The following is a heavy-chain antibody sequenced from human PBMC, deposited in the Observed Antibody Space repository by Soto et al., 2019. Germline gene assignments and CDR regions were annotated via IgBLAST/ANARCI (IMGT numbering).Heavy chain of an antibody. CDR2: ISMSGSYK. J-gene: IGHJ4*02. Sequence: GGSLRLSCVGSDFSLSGFYMSWVRQAPGKGLEWLSFISMSGSYKTYAASVEGRFTISRDNVKNILYLQMDSLRVEDTAVYYCASRGHCSNGQCHPFDYWGQGNQVTVSS. CDR3: ASRGHCSNGQCHPFDY. V-gene: IGHV3-11*06. D-gene: IGHD2-8*01. CDR1: DFSLSGFY.